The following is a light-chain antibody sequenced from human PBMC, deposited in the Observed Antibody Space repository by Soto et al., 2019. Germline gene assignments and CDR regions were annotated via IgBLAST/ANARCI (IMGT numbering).Light chain of an antibody. Sequence: ETVLTQSQGTLSFSPVERTRLYCRPSQRVDDSHLAWYQLRPGQAPRLLIYGASTRATGIPDRFSGSGSGTDFSLTIRGLKPEDFAVYYCQQYRMSPNTFGQGTRLEI. J-gene: IGKJ5*01. V-gene: IGKV3-20*01. CDR2: GAS. CDR3: QQYRMSPNT. CDR1: QRVDDSH.